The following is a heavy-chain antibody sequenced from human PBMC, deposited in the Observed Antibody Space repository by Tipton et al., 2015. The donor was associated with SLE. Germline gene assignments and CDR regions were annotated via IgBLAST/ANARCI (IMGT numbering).Heavy chain of an antibody. CDR2: IKQDGSEK. D-gene: IGHD3-3*02. CDR1: GFTFSSYW. J-gene: IGHJ3*02. Sequence: SLRLSCAASGFTFSSYWMSWVRQAPGKGLEWVANIKQDGSEKYYVDSVKGRFTISRDNSKNTLYPQMNSLRTEDTAVYYCARDVLATWAFDIWDQGTMVTVSS. CDR3: ARDVLATWAFDI. V-gene: IGHV3-7*01.